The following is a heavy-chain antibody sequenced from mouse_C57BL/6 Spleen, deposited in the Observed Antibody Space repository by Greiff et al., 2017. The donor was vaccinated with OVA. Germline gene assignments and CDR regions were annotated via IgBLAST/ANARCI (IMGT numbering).Heavy chain of an antibody. V-gene: IGHV10-1*01. CDR3: VRAYDYGPAWFAY. D-gene: IGHD2-4*01. CDR1: GFSFNTYA. J-gene: IGHJ3*01. Sequence: EVQGVESGGGLVQPKGSLKLSCAASGFSFNTYAMNWVRQAPGKGLEWVARIRSKSNNYATYYADSVKDRFTISRDDSESMLYLQMNNLKTEDTAMYYCVRAYDYGPAWFAYWGQGTLVTVSA. CDR2: IRSKSNNYAT.